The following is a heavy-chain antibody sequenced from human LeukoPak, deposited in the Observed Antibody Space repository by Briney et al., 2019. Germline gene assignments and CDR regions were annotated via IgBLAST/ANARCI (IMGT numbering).Heavy chain of an antibody. CDR3: ARDRLYAAAARFDY. D-gene: IGHD6-13*01. CDR1: GYTFTSYG. V-gene: IGHV1-18*04. J-gene: IGHJ4*02. Sequence: ASVKVSCKASGYTFTSYGISWVRQAPGQGLEWMGWINTYNGNTNYAQKLQGRVTMTTDTSTSTAYMDLRSLRSDDTAVYYCARDRLYAAAARFDYWGQGTLVTVSS. CDR2: INTYNGNT.